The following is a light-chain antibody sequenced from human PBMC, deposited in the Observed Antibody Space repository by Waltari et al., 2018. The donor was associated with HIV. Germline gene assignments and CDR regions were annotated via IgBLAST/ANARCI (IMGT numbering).Light chain of an antibody. CDR2: RDN. V-gene: IGLV3-9*01. J-gene: IGLJ2*01. Sequence: SYKLTQPLSVSVALGQTATITCGGDNIGSKNVHWYQQKPGQAPVLVIYRDNNRPSAIPERFSGSNSGNRASLTIARAQAGDEADYYCQLWDSNTAIFGGGTK. CDR1: NIGSKN. CDR3: QLWDSNTAI.